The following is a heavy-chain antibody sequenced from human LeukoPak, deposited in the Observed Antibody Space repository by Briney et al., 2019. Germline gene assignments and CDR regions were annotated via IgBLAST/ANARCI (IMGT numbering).Heavy chain of an antibody. CDR2: IYTSGST. Sequence: TSETLSLTCTVSGGSISSGSYYWSWIRQPAGKGLEWIGRIYTSGSTNYNPSLKSRVTISVDTSKNQFSLKLSSVTAADTAVYYCATGITGTTRTFDYWGQGTLVTVSS. D-gene: IGHD1-20*01. V-gene: IGHV4-61*02. J-gene: IGHJ4*02. CDR1: GGSISSGSYY. CDR3: ATGITGTTRTFDY.